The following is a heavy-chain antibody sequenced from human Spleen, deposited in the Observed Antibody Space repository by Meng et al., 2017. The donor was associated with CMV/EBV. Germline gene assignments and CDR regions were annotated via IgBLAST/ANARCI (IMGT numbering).Heavy chain of an antibody. Sequence: LTCAVSGGSISSNNWWGWVRQPPGKGLEWVGEIYHSGSTNYNPSLKSRVTISVDKSKNQFSLNLSSVTAADTAVYYCARVRGATPTDYWGQGTLVTVSS. J-gene: IGHJ4*02. D-gene: IGHD3-10*01. V-gene: IGHV4-4*02. CDR2: IYHSGST. CDR1: GGSISSNNW. CDR3: ARVRGATPTDY.